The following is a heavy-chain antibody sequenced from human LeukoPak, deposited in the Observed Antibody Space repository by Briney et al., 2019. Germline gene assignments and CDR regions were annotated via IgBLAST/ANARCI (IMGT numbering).Heavy chain of an antibody. D-gene: IGHD5-18*01. Sequence: SETLSLTCTVSGGSITSYYWSWIRQPAGKGLEWIGRIYTTGSTYYNHFLKSRVTMAVDTSKNQFSLRLSSVTAADTAVYYCARGEYSYGYFDYWGQGTLVTVSS. CDR1: GGSITSYY. CDR2: IYTTGST. CDR3: ARGEYSYGYFDY. V-gene: IGHV4-4*07. J-gene: IGHJ4*02.